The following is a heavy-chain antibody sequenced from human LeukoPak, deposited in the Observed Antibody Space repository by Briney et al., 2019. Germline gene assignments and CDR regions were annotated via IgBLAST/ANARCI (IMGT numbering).Heavy chain of an antibody. V-gene: IGHV1-18*01. CDR2: ISAYNGNT. J-gene: IGHJ6*02. D-gene: IGHD2-15*01. Sequence: ASVKVSCKASGYTFTSYGTSWVGQAPGQGREWMGWISAYNGNTKYAQKLQGRVTMTTDTSTSTAYKELRSLRSDDTAVYYCARDPPRIVVVVAATNYYGMDVWGQGTTVTVSS. CDR1: GYTFTSYG. CDR3: ARDPPRIVVVVAATNYYGMDV.